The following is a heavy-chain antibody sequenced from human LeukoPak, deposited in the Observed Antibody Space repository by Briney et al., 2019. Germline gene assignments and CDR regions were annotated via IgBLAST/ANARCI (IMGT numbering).Heavy chain of an antibody. D-gene: IGHD5-12*01. J-gene: IGHJ4*02. V-gene: IGHV4-59*01. CDR1: GGSISSYY. Sequence: SETLTLTCTISGGSISSYYWSWIRQPPGKGLEWIGYIYYSGSTNYNPSLKSRVTISVDTSKNQFSLKLSSVTAADTAVYYCASRGYSGYSFFDYWGQGTLVTVSS. CDR3: ASRGYSGYSFFDY. CDR2: IYYSGST.